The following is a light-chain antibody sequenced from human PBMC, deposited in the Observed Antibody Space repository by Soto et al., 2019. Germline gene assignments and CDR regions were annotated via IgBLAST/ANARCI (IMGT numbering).Light chain of an antibody. V-gene: IGLV2-14*01. Sequence: QSALTQPASVSGSPVRSITISCTGTSSDVGGYNYVSWYQQHPGKAPKLIIYEVSNRPSGVSNRFSGSKSGSTASLTISGHQAEDEADYKWSYYKSSSTRVFG. J-gene: IGLJ2*01. CDR1: SSDVGGYNY. CDR2: EVS. CDR3: SYYKSSSTRV.